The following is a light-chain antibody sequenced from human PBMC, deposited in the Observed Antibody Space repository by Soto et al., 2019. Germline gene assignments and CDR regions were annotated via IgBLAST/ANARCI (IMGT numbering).Light chain of an antibody. Sequence: ELVLAQSPDTLSLSPGERATLSCRARQSVSSDYLVWYQQKPGQAPRLLIYGAARRATGIPDRFRGSGSGTDFILTISRLEPEDCAVYYCQHYDNSPPSVTFGPGTKVDIK. CDR1: QSVSSDY. J-gene: IGKJ3*01. CDR3: QHYDNSPPSVT. V-gene: IGKV3-20*01. CDR2: GAA.